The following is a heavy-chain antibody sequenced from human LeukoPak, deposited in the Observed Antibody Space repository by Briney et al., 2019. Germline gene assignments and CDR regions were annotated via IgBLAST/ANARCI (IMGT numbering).Heavy chain of an antibody. CDR3: ARETYYYDSSGYYYFDY. D-gene: IGHD3-22*01. J-gene: IGHJ4*02. Sequence: PGGSLRLSCAASGFTFSSYEMNWVRQAPGKGLEWVSYISSSGSTIYYADSVKGRFTISRGNAKNSLYLQMNSLRAEDTAVYYCARETYYYDSSGYYYFDYWGQGTLVTVS. CDR2: ISSSGSTI. CDR1: GFTFSSYE. V-gene: IGHV3-48*03.